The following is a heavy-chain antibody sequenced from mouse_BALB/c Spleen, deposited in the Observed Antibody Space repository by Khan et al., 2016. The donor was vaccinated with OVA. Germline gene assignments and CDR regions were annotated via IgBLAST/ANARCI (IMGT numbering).Heavy chain of an antibody. CDR1: GYSITSGYA. CDR3: ARGNYSGYYFDY. J-gene: IGHJ2*01. Sequence: EVQLQESGPGLVKPSQSLSLTCTVTGYSITSGYAWNWIRQFPGNKLEWMGYISYSGGTSYNPSLKSRISITRDTSKNQFFLQLNSVTTEDTATYYCARGNYSGYYFDYWGQGTPLTVSS. D-gene: IGHD1-1*01. CDR2: ISYSGGT. V-gene: IGHV3-2*02.